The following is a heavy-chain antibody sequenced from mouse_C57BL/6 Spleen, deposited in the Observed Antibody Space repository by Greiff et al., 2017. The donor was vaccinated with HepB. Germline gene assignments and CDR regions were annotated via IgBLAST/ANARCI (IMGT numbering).Heavy chain of an antibody. CDR2: IYPGDGDT. D-gene: IGHD1-1*01. CDR3: ARSYHGSRDWYFDV. J-gene: IGHJ1*03. Sequence: QVQLQQSGPELVKPGASVKISCKASGYAFSSSWMNWVKQRPGKGLEWIGRIYPGDGDTNYNGKFKGKATLTADKSSSTAYMQLSSLTSEDSAVYFCARSYHGSRDWYFDVWGTGTTVTVSS. CDR1: GYAFSSSW. V-gene: IGHV1-82*01.